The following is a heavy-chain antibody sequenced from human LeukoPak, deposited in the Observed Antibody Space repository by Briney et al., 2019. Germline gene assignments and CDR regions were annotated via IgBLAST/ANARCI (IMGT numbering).Heavy chain of an antibody. V-gene: IGHV1-2*02. D-gene: IGHD3-10*01. CDR3: ARSGWFGELSDY. Sequence: GASVKVSCKASGYTFTSYYMHWVRQAPGQGLEWMGWINPNSGGTSYAHNFQGRVTMTRDTSISTVYVELSRLRSDDTAVYFCARSGWFGELSDYWGQGTLVTVSS. CDR2: INPNSGGT. J-gene: IGHJ4*02. CDR1: GYTFTSYY.